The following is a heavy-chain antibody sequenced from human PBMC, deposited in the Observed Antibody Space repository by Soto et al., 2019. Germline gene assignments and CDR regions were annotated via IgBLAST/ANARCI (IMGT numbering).Heavy chain of an antibody. CDR3: AKDRLDDFWSGYSLNPSFDS. J-gene: IGHJ4*02. V-gene: IGHV3-23*01. CDR1: GFTFRSFV. Sequence: GGSLRLSCATPGFTFRSFVMTWVRQAPGKGLEKVSVISASAGRSDYEDCVKNRFTITRDNSDNMLFMQMNSLRAEDTAVYYCAKDRLDDFWSGYSLNPSFDSWGQGTLVTVSS. D-gene: IGHD3-3*01. CDR2: ISASAGRS.